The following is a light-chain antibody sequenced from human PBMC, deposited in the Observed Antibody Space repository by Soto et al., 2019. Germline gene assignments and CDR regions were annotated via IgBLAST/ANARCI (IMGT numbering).Light chain of an antibody. V-gene: IGKV3-20*01. CDR3: QHYGDSPPFT. CDR2: GTS. CDR1: RSVSSS. Sequence: EIVLTQSPATLSLSPGERATLSCRASRSVSSSLAWYQQKPGQAPRLLMSGTSRRATGIPDRFSGSGSGTDFTLSISRLEPEDFAVYYCQHYGDSPPFTFGPGTKVDVK. J-gene: IGKJ3*01.